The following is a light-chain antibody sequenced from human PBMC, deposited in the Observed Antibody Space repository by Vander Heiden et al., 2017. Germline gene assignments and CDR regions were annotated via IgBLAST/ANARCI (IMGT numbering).Light chain of an antibody. CDR3: QQDYSTPWT. V-gene: IGKV4-1*01. CDR2: WAP. CDR1: QSVLYSPNNKNY. J-gene: IGKJ1*01. Sequence: DIVMTQSPASLAVSLGERATINCKSSQSVLYSPNNKNYLAWYQQKPGQPPKLLSYWAPTRESGVPDRFSGSGSGTDFTLTISSLQAEDVAVYYCQQDYSTPWTFGQGTKVEIK.